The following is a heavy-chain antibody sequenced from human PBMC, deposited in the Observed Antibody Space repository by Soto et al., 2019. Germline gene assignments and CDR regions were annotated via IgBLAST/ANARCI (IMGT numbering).Heavy chain of an antibody. Sequence: PGGSLRLSCAGSGFTFRWFGMNWVRQAPGKGLEWVARISNDGSNEYYVDSVKGRFTISRDNSKNTLYLQMDSLRAEDTAVYYCAKGEVRGIIPCYFDYWGLGTLVTVSS. CDR3: AKGEVRGIIPCYFDY. J-gene: IGHJ4*02. D-gene: IGHD3-10*01. CDR2: ISNDGSNE. V-gene: IGHV3-30*18. CDR1: GFTFRWFG.